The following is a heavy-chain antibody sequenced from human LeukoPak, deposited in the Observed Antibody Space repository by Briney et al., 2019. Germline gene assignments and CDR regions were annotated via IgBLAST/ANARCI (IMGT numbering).Heavy chain of an antibody. CDR3: ARDIAAAGLFFDY. D-gene: IGHD6-13*01. CDR2: MKYDGSEE. Sequence: SGGSLRLSCAASGFTFSSYWMSWVRQAPGKGLEWVANMKYDGSEEDYVDSVKGRFTISRDKAKNSLYVQMNSLRAEDTAVYYCARDIAAAGLFFDYWGQGTPVTASS. V-gene: IGHV3-7*01. CDR1: GFTFSSYW. J-gene: IGHJ4*02.